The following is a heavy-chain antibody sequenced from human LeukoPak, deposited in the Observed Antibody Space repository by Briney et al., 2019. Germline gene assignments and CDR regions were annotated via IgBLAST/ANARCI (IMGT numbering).Heavy chain of an antibody. J-gene: IGHJ4*02. CDR2: IKQDGSEK. Sequence: GGSLRLSCAASGFTFSSYWMSRVRQAPGKGLEWVADIKQDGSEKNYVDSVKGRFTISRDNAKNSLYLQMNSLRVEDTAVYYCARDPGSSWYFDYWGQGTLVTVSS. V-gene: IGHV3-7*01. CDR3: ARDPGSSWYFDY. D-gene: IGHD6-13*01. CDR1: GFTFSSYW.